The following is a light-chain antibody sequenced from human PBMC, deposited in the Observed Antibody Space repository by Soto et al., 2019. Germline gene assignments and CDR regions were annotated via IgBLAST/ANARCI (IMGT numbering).Light chain of an antibody. J-gene: IGKJ1*01. CDR1: QSVSSN. Sequence: EIVMTQSPATLSVATGERATLSCRASQSVSSNLAWYQQKPGQAPRLLIYGASTRATGIPARFSGSGSGTEFTLTISSLQAADFAVYYCQQYNNWPPRTFGQGTKVEIK. CDR2: GAS. V-gene: IGKV3-15*01. CDR3: QQYNNWPPRT.